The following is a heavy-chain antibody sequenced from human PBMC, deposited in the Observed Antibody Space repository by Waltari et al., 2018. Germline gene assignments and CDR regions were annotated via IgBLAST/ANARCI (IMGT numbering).Heavy chain of an antibody. CDR1: GFTFRSYW. J-gene: IGHJ6*04. CDR3: ASVSLG. CDR2: IKTDGSEK. D-gene: IGHD3-16*01. Sequence: DVQMVESGGTLVQPGGSLRLSCVVSGFTFRSYWMSWGRQAPGKGLEWVANIKTDGSEKHYVDSVKGRFIVSRDNAKNSLYLQMNSLTVEDTAVYFCASVSLGWGKGTTVTVSS. V-gene: IGHV3-7*02.